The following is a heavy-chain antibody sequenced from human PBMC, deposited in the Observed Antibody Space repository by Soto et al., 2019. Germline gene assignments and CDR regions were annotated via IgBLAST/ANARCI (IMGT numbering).Heavy chain of an antibody. Sequence: VSCKASGYTFTSYDINWVRQATGQGLEWMGWMNPNSGNTGYAQKFQGRVTMTRNTSISTAYMELSSLRSEDTAVYYCARAKNYDILNLFDYWGQGTLVTVSS. D-gene: IGHD3-9*01. V-gene: IGHV1-8*01. CDR3: ARAKNYDILNLFDY. J-gene: IGHJ4*02. CDR1: GYTFTSYD. CDR2: MNPNSGNT.